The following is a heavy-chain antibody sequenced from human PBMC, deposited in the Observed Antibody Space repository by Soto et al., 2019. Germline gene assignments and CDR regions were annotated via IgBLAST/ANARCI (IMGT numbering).Heavy chain of an antibody. CDR3: KRGYCSGGSCYFSY. J-gene: IGHJ4*02. D-gene: IGHD2-15*01. Sequence: ASVKVSCKVSGYTLTELSLHWVRQAPGKGLEWMGGFDPEDGETIYAQKFQGRVTMTADTSTDTAYMELNSLRSEDTAVYYCKRGYCSGGSCYFSYWGQGTLVTVSS. CDR1: GYTLTELS. V-gene: IGHV1-24*01. CDR2: FDPEDGET.